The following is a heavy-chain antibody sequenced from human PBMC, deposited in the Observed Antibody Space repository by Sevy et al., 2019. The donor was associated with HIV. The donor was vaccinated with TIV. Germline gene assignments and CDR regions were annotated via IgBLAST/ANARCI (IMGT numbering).Heavy chain of an antibody. D-gene: IGHD2-21*02. CDR2: ISSSGSTI. CDR1: GFTFSDYY. CDR3: AREGVVVVTAMGYYGMDV. J-gene: IGHJ6*02. V-gene: IGHV3-11*01. Sequence: GGSLRLSCAASGFTFSDYYMSWIRQAPGKGLEWVSYISSSGSTIYYADSVKRRFTISRDNAKNSLYLQMNSLRAEDTAVYYCAREGVVVVTAMGYYGMDVWGQGTTVTVSS.